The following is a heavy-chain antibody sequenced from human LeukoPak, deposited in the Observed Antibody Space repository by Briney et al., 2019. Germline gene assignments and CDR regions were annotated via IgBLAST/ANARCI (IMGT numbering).Heavy chain of an antibody. Sequence: GGSLRLSCAASGFTFSSYSMNWVRQAPGKGLEWVSSISSSSSYIYYADSVKGRFTISRDNAKNSLYLQMNSLRAEDTAVYYCARVISPAWFDPWGQGTLVTVSS. V-gene: IGHV3-21*01. CDR1: GFTFSSYS. CDR2: ISSSSSYI. J-gene: IGHJ5*02. CDR3: ARVISPAWFDP. D-gene: IGHD6-25*01.